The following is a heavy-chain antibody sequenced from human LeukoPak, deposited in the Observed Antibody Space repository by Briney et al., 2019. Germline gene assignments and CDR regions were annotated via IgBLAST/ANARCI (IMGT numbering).Heavy chain of an antibody. CDR3: ARGFVVVVAATLGDYYYMDV. Sequence: ASVKVSCKASGYTFTSYYMHWVRQAPGQGLEWMGWMNPNSGNTGYAQKFQGRVTMTRNTSISTAYMELSSLRSEDTAVYYCARGFVVVVAATLGDYYYMDVWGKGTTVTVSS. V-gene: IGHV1-8*02. J-gene: IGHJ6*03. CDR2: MNPNSGNT. CDR1: GYTFTSYY. D-gene: IGHD2-15*01.